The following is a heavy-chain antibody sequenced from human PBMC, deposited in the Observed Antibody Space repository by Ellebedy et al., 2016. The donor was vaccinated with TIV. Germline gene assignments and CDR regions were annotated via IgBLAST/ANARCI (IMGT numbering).Heavy chain of an antibody. D-gene: IGHD5-24*01. CDR1: ESTFSSYG. CDR3: ATQLWNTEF. Sequence: PGGSLRLSCEASESTFSSYGMSWVCQAPGKGLEWVSSISTTDGTHYADSVKGRFTISRDNPKNTLYLQMNSLRVEDTAVYYCATQLWNTEFWGQGTLVIVSS. CDR2: ISTTDGT. J-gene: IGHJ4*02. V-gene: IGHV3-23*01.